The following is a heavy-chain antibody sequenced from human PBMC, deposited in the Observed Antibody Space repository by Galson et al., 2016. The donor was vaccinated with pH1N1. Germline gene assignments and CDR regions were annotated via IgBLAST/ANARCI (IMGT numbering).Heavy chain of an antibody. CDR2: ISSDGRET. D-gene: IGHD5-18*01. CDR3: TREGLRGYFPD. CDR1: GFNFDTFP. V-gene: IGHV3-30*04. J-gene: IGHJ4*02. Sequence: SGAEVKKPGESLRLSCAASGFNFDTFPLHWVRQAPGKGLEWVAVISSDGRETHYAESVKGRFTTSRDSSKNTLYFQLSSLRPEDTATYYCTREGLRGYFPDWGQGTLVTVSS.